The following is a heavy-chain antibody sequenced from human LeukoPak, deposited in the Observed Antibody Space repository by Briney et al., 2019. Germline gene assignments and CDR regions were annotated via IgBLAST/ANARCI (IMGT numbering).Heavy chain of an antibody. D-gene: IGHD3-16*01. CDR3: ARFRQAGAGGGFDL. CDR2: ISSSSSYI. V-gene: IGHV3-21*01. CDR1: GFTFSSYS. Sequence: GGSLRLSCAASGFTFSSYSMNWVRQAPGKGLEWVSSISSSSSYIYYADSVKGRFTISRDNAKNSLYLQMNSLRAEDTAVYYCARFRQAGAGGGFDLWGQGTLVTVSS. J-gene: IGHJ5*02.